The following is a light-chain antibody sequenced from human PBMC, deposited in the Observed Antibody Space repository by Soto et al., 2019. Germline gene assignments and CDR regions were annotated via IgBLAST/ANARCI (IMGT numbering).Light chain of an antibody. J-gene: IGKJ5*01. CDR1: QSVRSER. CDR2: DAS. Sequence: EIVMTQAPATLSVSPGERATLSCRASQSVRSERLAWYQQKRGQAPTLLIFDASSRASGTPERFSGSGSGTDFTLTISRLEPEDFAVYYCQEYHGVPPRNFGRGSPVEI. V-gene: IGKV3D-20*02. CDR3: QEYHGVPPRN.